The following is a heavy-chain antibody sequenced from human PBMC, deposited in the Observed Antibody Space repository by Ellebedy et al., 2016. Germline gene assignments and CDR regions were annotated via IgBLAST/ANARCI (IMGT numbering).Heavy chain of an antibody. CDR1: GFTFSSYW. J-gene: IGHJ4*02. V-gene: IGHV3-7*01. CDR3: SASWFLDY. Sequence: GGSLRLSCAASGFTFSSYWMSWFRQAPGKGLEWVANIKQDGSETYYVDSVKGRFTISRDNAKNSLYLQMDRLRVEDTAVYYCSASWFLDYWGQGNLVTVSS. CDR2: IKQDGSET. D-gene: IGHD6-13*01.